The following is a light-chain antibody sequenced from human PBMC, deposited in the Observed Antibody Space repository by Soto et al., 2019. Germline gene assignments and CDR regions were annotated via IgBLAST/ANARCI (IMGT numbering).Light chain of an antibody. J-gene: IGKJ4*01. Sequence: EIVLTQSPGTLSLSPGERATLSCRASQSVSSSYLAWYQQKPGQAPRLLIYGASSSATVIPDRFSGSGSGTDFTLTISILEPEDFAVYYCQQYCSSPLTFCGGTKVESK. CDR1: QSVSSSY. V-gene: IGKV3-20*01. CDR2: GAS. CDR3: QQYCSSPLT.